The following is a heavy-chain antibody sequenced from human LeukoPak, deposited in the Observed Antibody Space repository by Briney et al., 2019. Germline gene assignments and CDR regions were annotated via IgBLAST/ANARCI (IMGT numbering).Heavy chain of an antibody. CDR2: INTNTGNP. Sequence: GASVKVSCKASGDTFSDSGITWVRQAPGQGLEWMGWINTNTGNPTYAQGFTGRFVFSLDTSVSTAYLQISSLKAEDTAVYYCARDSSSWGWEGFDYWGQGTLVTVSS. V-gene: IGHV7-4-1*02. D-gene: IGHD6-6*01. CDR3: ARDSSSWGWEGFDY. CDR1: GDTFSDSG. J-gene: IGHJ4*02.